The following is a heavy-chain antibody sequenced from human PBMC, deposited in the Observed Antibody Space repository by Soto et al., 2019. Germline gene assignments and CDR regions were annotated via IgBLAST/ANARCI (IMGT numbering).Heavy chain of an antibody. CDR3: ATTISLVRRVITWPIDY. CDR2: IIPIFGTA. CDR1: GGTFSSYA. Sequence: ASVKVSCKASGGTFSSYAISWVRQAPGQGLEWMGGIIPIFGTASYAPKFQGRVTMTRDTSTSTVYMEMSSLRSEDTAVYYCATTISLVRRVITWPIDYWGQGTLVTVSS. J-gene: IGHJ4*02. D-gene: IGHD3-10*01. V-gene: IGHV1-69*05.